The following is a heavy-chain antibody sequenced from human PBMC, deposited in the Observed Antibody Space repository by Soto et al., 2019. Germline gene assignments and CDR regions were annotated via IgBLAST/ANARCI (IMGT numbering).Heavy chain of an antibody. V-gene: IGHV4-30-2*01. J-gene: IGHJ4*02. D-gene: IGHD6-13*01. CDR3: ASSHAGAHITAAVH. CDR2: IYHSGST. CDR1: GGSISSGGYS. Sequence: QLQLQESGSGLVKPSQTLSLTCAVSGGSISSGGYSWSWIRQPPGKGLEWIGYIYHSGSTYYNPSLTSRVPMXVXRXXNQFSLKLSSVTAADTAVYYCASSHAGAHITAAVHWGQGTLVTVSS.